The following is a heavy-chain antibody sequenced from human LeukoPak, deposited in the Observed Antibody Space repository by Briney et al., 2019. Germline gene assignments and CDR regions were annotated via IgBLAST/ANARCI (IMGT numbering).Heavy chain of an antibody. D-gene: IGHD1-26*01. CDR2: IYYSGST. J-gene: IGHJ4*02. V-gene: IGHV4-59*11. Sequence: SETLSLTCTDSGGSISSHYWSWIRQPPGKGLEWIGYIYYSGSTNYNPSLKSRVTISVDTSKNQFSLKLSSVTAADTAVYYCARVGATGGEFDYWGQGTLVTVSS. CDR1: GGSISSHY. CDR3: ARVGATGGEFDY.